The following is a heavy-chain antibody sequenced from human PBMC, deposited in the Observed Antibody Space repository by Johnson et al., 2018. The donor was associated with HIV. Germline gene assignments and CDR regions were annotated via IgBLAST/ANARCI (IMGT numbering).Heavy chain of an antibody. Sequence: QVQLVESGGGVVQPGGSLRLSCAASGFTVSSYAMHWVRQAPGEGLEWVSGFYSGGSTYYADSVKGRFIISRDNSKNTLYLQMNSLRVEDTAVYYCASGAYSSSLTFDIWGQGTMVTVSS. CDR2: FYSGGST. J-gene: IGHJ3*02. V-gene: IGHV3-NL1*01. CDR1: GFTVSSYA. D-gene: IGHD6-6*01. CDR3: ASGAYSSSLTFDI.